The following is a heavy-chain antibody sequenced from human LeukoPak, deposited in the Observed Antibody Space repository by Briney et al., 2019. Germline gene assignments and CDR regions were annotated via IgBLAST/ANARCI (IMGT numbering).Heavy chain of an antibody. V-gene: IGHV3-23*01. D-gene: IGHD3-10*01. CDR2: ISGSGGST. J-gene: IGHJ4*02. CDR1: GFTFSSYA. CDR3: AKDLGWFGESPG. Sequence: RPGGSLRLSCAASGFTFSSYAMSWVRQAPGKGLEWVSAISGSGGSTYYADSVKGRFTISRDNSKNTLYLQMNSLRAEDTAVYYCAKDLGWFGESPGWGQGTLVTVSS.